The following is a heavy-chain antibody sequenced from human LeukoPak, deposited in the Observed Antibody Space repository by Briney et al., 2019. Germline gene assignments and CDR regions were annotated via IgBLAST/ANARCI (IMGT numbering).Heavy chain of an antibody. V-gene: IGHV3-30*02. Sequence: GGSLRLSCAASGFTFSNYGMHWVRQAPGKGLEWVAFIWYDGSNKYYADSVKGRFTISRDNSKNTVYLQMNSLRAEDTAVYYCAKVLGVTSYGAKSIFDHWGQGTLVTVSS. CDR1: GFTFSNYG. D-gene: IGHD4-23*01. J-gene: IGHJ4*02. CDR3: AKVLGVTSYGAKSIFDH. CDR2: IWYDGSNK.